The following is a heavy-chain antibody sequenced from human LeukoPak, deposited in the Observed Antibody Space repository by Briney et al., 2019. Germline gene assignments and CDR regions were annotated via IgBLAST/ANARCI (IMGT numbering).Heavy chain of an antibody. J-gene: IGHJ4*02. CDR1: GYTFTSYA. CDR3: ARATRANCSSTSCYPVFDY. CDR2: INAGNGNT. V-gene: IGHV1-3*01. D-gene: IGHD2-2*01. Sequence: ASAKVSCKASGYTFTSYAMHWVRQAPGQRLEWIGWINAGNGNTKYSQKFQGRVTITRDTSASTAYMELSSLRSEDTAVYYCARATRANCSSTSCYPVFDYWGQGTLVTVSS.